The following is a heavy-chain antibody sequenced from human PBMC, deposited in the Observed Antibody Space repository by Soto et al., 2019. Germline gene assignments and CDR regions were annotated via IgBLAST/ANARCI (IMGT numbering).Heavy chain of an antibody. V-gene: IGHV1-58*01. CDR2: IVVGSGNT. CDR3: AAEPFDYYDSSGYMDY. D-gene: IGHD3-22*01. Sequence: ASVKVSCKASGFTFTSSAVQWVRQARGQRLEWIGWIVVGSGNTNYAQKFQERVTITRDMSTSTAYMELSSLRSEDTAVYYCAAEPFDYYDSSGYMDYWGQGTLVTVSS. CDR1: GFTFTSSA. J-gene: IGHJ4*02.